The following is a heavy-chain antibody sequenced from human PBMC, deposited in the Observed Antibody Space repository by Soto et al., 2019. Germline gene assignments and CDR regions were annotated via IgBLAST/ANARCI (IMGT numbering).Heavy chain of an antibody. CDR2: IYYIGST. Sequence: SETLSLTCTVSGGSISSGGYYWSWIRQHPGKGLEWIGYIYYIGSTYYNPSLKSRVSISVDTSKNQFSLKLSSVTAADTAVYYCARVPAAASIIDWYFDLWGRGTLVTVSS. D-gene: IGHD6-13*01. CDR1: GGSISSGGYY. CDR3: ARVPAAASIIDWYFDL. V-gene: IGHV4-31*03. J-gene: IGHJ2*01.